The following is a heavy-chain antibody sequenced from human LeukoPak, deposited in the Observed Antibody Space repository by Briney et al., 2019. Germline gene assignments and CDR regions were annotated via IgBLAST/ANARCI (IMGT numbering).Heavy chain of an antibody. Sequence: ASVKVSCKASGYTFTGYGISWVRQAPGQGLEWMGWISAYNGNTNYAQKLQGRVTMTTDTSTSTAYMELRSLRSDDTAVYYCAREPLPGYCSSTSCYAGDAFDIWGQGTMVTVSS. CDR3: AREPLPGYCSSTSCYAGDAFDI. CDR1: GYTFTGYG. CDR2: ISAYNGNT. J-gene: IGHJ3*02. V-gene: IGHV1-18*01. D-gene: IGHD2-2*01.